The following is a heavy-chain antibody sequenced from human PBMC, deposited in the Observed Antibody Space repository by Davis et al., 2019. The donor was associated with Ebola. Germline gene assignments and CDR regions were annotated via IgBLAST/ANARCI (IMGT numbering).Heavy chain of an antibody. CDR3: ARDAVAARTGGGDGMDV. V-gene: IGHV3-9*01. J-gene: IGHJ6*02. CDR1: GFTFGDYA. Sequence: PGGSLRLSCTASGFTFGDYAMSWVRQAPGKGLEWVSGISWNSGSIGYADSVKGRFTISRDNAKNSLYLQMNSLRAEDTALYYCARDAVAARTGGGDGMDVWGQGTTVTVSS. CDR2: ISWNSGSI. D-gene: IGHD6-6*01.